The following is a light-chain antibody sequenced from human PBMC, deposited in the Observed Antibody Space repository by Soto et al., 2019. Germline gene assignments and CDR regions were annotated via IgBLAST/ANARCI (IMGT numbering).Light chain of an antibody. J-gene: IGKJ1*01. Sequence: EIVMTQSPATLSVSPGERATLSCWASQPISNDLAWYQQKPGQTPRLLIYGASTRVTGIPARFSGSGSGTEFTLTISSLQSEDFAVYYCQQYNKRPPWTFRQETKVEIK. CDR1: QPISND. V-gene: IGKV3-15*01. CDR2: GAS. CDR3: QQYNKRPPWT.